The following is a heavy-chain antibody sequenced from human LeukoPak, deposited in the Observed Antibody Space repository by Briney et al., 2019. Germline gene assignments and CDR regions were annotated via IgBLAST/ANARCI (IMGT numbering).Heavy chain of an antibody. J-gene: IGHJ4*02. D-gene: IGHD3-22*01. V-gene: IGHV4-39*01. Sequence: NPSETLSLTCTVSGGSISSSSYYWGWIRQPPGKGLEWIGSIYYSGSTYYSPSLESRVTISVDPSKNQFSLKLSSVTAADTAVYYCSRLPEYYDSSDYYPWDYWGQGTLVTVSS. CDR1: GGSISSSSYY. CDR2: IYYSGST. CDR3: SRLPEYYDSSDYYPWDY.